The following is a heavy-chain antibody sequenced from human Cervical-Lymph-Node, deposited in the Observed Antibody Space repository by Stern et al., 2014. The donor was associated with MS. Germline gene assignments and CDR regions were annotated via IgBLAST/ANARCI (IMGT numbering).Heavy chain of an antibody. CDR2: IFPVFGTP. D-gene: IGHD6-13*01. J-gene: IGHJ5*02. V-gene: IGHV1-69*01. Sequence: VKLGESGAEVTKPGSSVKVSCKASVGTFSKFPSSWVRQAPGQGIEWMGVIFPVFGTPTYAQEFRGRVTIPADVSTSTVYMELSSLRSDDTAVYYCALSSETSDRWYSLGYDLWGQGTLVTVSS. CDR1: VGTFSKFP. CDR3: ALSSETSDRWYSLGYDL.